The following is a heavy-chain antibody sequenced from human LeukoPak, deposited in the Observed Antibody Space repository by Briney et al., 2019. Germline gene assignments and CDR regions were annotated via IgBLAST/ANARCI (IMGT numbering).Heavy chain of an antibody. J-gene: IGHJ4*02. V-gene: IGHV3-49*04. Sequence: GGSLRLSCTASGFTFGDYAMSWVRQAPGKGLEWVGFIRSKAYGGTTEYAASVKGRFTISRDDSKSIAYLQMNSLETEDTAVYYCTRADSSYYDSSGYPLGFDYWGQGTLVTVSS. D-gene: IGHD3-22*01. CDR1: GFTFGDYA. CDR2: IRSKAYGGTT. CDR3: TRADSSYYDSSGYPLGFDY.